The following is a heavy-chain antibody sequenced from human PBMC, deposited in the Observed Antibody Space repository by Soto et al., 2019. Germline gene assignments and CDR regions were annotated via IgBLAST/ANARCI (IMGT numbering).Heavy chain of an antibody. CDR3: AREGYYDSSGRFDY. Sequence: SETLSLTCTVPCGSISSGDYYWSWIRQPPGKGLEWIGYIYYSGSTYYNPSLKSRVTISVDTSKNQFSLKLSSVTAADTAVYYCAREGYYDSSGRFDYWGQGNLVTVSS. V-gene: IGHV4-30-4*01. J-gene: IGHJ4*02. CDR1: CGSISSGDYY. D-gene: IGHD3-22*01. CDR2: IYYSGST.